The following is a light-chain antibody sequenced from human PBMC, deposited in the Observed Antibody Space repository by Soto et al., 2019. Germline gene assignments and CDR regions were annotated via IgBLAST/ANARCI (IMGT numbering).Light chain of an antibody. J-gene: IGKJ1*01. CDR3: QQYNNWPPTWT. CDR2: GAS. V-gene: IGKV3-15*01. CDR1: QSVSNN. Sequence: EIVLTQSPATLSLSPGESATLSCRASQSVSNNLAWYQQKPGQAPRLLIYGASTRATGFPARFSGSGSGTEFTLTISSLQSEDFAVYYCQQYNNWPPTWTFGQGTKVDIK.